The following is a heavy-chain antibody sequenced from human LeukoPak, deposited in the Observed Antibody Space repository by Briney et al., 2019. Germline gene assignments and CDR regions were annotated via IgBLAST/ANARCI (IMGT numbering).Heavy chain of an antibody. D-gene: IGHD2-21*01. Sequence: ASVKVSCKASGYTFTSYGISWVRQAPGQGLEWMGWISAYNGNTNYAQKLQGRVTMTTDTSTSAAYMELRSLRSDDTAVYYCARDLCGGDCYGMDVWGQGTTVTVSS. CDR2: ISAYNGNT. V-gene: IGHV1-18*01. CDR3: ARDLCGGDCYGMDV. CDR1: GYTFTSYG. J-gene: IGHJ6*02.